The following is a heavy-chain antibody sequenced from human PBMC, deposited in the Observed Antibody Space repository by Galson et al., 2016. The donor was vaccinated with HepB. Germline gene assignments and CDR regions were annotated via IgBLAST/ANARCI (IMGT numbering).Heavy chain of an antibody. CDR3: TRGWDSSGYFPHDCFDI. Sequence: SLRLSCAASGFAFSAYVMNWVRQAPGKGLEWVSSMSGGGRSIFHADSVKGRFTISRENAKNSLSLQMNSLRAGDTALYYCTRGWDSSGYFPHDCFDIWGQGTMVAVSS. V-gene: IGHV3-23*01. J-gene: IGHJ3*02. D-gene: IGHD3-22*01. CDR2: MSGGGRSI. CDR1: GFAFSAYV.